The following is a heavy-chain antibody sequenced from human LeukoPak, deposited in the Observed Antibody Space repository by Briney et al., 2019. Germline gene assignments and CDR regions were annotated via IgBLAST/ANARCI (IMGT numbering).Heavy chain of an antibody. CDR1: GGSFSGYY. J-gene: IGHJ6*03. CDR2: INHSGST. D-gene: IGHD4-17*01. V-gene: IGHV4-34*01. CDR3: ASLPPTVTTFHYYYYYMDV. Sequence: SETLSLTCAVYGGSFSGYYWSWIRQPPGKGLEWIGEINHSGSTNYNPSLKSRVTISVDTSKNQFSLKLSSVTAADTAVYYCASLPPTVTTFHYYYYYMDVWGKGTTVTVSS.